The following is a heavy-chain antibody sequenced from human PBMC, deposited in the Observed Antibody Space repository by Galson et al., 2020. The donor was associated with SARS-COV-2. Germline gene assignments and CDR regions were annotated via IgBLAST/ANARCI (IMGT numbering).Heavy chain of an antibody. Sequence: ASVNVSCKPSRYTFTSFGINWARQAPAQGLEWLGWISAHNGDTIYARRFHDRVTLTTDTYSGMAYMELRSLTSDDTAVYYCAISLGTAENWDSLDNWGRGTLVTVSS. CDR3: AISLGTAENWDSLDN. V-gene: IGHV1-18*01. CDR1: RYTFTSFG. D-gene: IGHD7-27*01. J-gene: IGHJ4*02. CDR2: ISAHNGDT.